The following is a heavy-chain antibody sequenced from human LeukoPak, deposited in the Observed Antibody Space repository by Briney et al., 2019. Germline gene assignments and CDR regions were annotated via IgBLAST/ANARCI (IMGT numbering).Heavy chain of an antibody. D-gene: IGHD5-24*01. Sequence: ASVKVSCKVSGYTLTELSMHWVRQAPGQGLEWMGIINPSGGSTSYAQKFQGRVTMTRDTSTSTVYMELSSLRSEDTAVYYCARDGGVWGAAITVFDYWGQGTLVTVSS. CDR3: ARDGGVWGAAITVFDY. J-gene: IGHJ4*02. CDR2: INPSGGST. CDR1: GYTLTELS. V-gene: IGHV1-46*01.